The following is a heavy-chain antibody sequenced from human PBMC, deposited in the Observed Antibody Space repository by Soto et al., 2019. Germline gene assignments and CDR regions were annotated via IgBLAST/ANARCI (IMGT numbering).Heavy chain of an antibody. CDR3: ASAPYFGSGIYYCCAWDV. V-gene: IGHV3-11*01. J-gene: IGHJ6*02. D-gene: IGHD3-10*01. CDR1: GLTFSAYY. CDR2: ISSSAGTI. Sequence: QVQLVESGGGLVKPGGSLRLSCAASGLTFSAYYMTWIRQAPGKGLEWISYISSSAGTIYYADSVKGRFTISRDNAKNSLYLQMTNLRAEDAAVYYCASAPYFGSGIYYCCAWDVWGQGTTVTVCS.